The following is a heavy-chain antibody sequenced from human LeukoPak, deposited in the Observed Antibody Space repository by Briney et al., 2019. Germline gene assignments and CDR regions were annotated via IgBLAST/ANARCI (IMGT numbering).Heavy chain of an antibody. D-gene: IGHD3-10*01. V-gene: IGHV4-38-2*02. J-gene: IGHJ5*02. CDR3: ARVWSNWFDP. Sequence: PSETLSLTCTVSGYSISSGYYWGWIRQPPGKGLEWIGSIYHSGSTYYNPSLKSRVTISVDTSKNQFSLKLSSVTAADTAVYYCARVWSNWFDPWGQGTLVTVSS. CDR2: IYHSGST. CDR1: GYSISSGYY.